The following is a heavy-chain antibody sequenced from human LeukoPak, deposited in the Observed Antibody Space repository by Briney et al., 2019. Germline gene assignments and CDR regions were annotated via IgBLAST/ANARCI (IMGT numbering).Heavy chain of an antibody. V-gene: IGHV3-33*01. CDR3: ARDRFGGYCSGGSCYYFDY. Sequence: GGSLRLSCAASGFTFSSYGMHWVRQAPGKGLEWVAVIWYDGSNKYYADSVKGRFTISRDDSKNTLYLQMNSLRAEDTAVYYCARDRFGGYCSGGSCYYFDYWGQGTLVTVSS. J-gene: IGHJ4*02. CDR1: GFTFSSYG. D-gene: IGHD2-15*01. CDR2: IWYDGSNK.